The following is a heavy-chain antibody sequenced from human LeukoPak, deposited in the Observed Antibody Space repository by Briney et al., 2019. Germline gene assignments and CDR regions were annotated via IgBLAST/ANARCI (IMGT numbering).Heavy chain of an antibody. J-gene: IGHJ5*02. V-gene: IGHV3-30*03. CDR3: AREWQQLDSSFDP. CDR1: GFTFSSYG. CDR2: ISYDGSNK. D-gene: IGHD6-13*01. Sequence: GGSLRLSCAASGFTFSSYGMHWVRQAPGKGLEWVAVISYDGSNKYYADSVKGRFTISRDNSKNTLYLQMNSLRAEDTAVYYCAREWQQLDSSFDPWGQGTLVTVSS.